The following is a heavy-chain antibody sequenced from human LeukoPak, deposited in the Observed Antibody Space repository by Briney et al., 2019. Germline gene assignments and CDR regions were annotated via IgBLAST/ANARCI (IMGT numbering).Heavy chain of an antibody. CDR2: ISGSGGST. V-gene: IGHV3-23*01. D-gene: IGHD3-10*01. Sequence: GGSLRPSCAASGFTFSSYAMNWVRQAPGKGLEWVSAISGSGGSTYYADSVKGRFTISRGNSKNTLYLQMNSLRAEDTAVYYCARDAYGSGSYSNYWGQGTLVTVSS. CDR3: ARDAYGSGSYSNY. CDR1: GFTFSSYA. J-gene: IGHJ4*02.